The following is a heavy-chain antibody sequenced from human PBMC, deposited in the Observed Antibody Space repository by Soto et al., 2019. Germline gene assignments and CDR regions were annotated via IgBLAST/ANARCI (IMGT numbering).Heavy chain of an antibody. CDR1: GGSISSYY. Sequence: SETLSLTCTVSGGSISSYYWSWIRQPPGKGLEWIGYIYYSGSTNYNPSLKSRVTISVDTSKNQFSLKLSSVTAADTAVYYCARQVQEVINYRTEYNWFDPWGQGTLVTVSS. D-gene: IGHD3-22*01. J-gene: IGHJ5*02. CDR3: ARQVQEVINYRTEYNWFDP. CDR2: IYYSGST. V-gene: IGHV4-59*01.